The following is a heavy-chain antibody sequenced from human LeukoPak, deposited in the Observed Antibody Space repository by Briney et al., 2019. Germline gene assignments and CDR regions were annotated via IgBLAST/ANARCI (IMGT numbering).Heavy chain of an antibody. D-gene: IGHD2-2*01. J-gene: IGHJ5*02. CDR3: ARDPSVGVVPAAPLSTPIDP. CDR2: ISSSSSYI. Sequence: GGSLRLSCAASGFTFSSYSMNWVRQAPGKGLEWVSSISSSSSYIYYADSVKGRFTISRDNAKNSLYLQMNSLRAEDTAVYYCARDPSVGVVPAAPLSTPIDPWGQGTLVTVSS. CDR1: GFTFSSYS. V-gene: IGHV3-21*01.